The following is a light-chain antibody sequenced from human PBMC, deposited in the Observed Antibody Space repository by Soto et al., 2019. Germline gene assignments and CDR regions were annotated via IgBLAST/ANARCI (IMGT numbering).Light chain of an antibody. Sequence: GDRVTITCRASQSISGWLAWYQQRPGKAPKLLIYKASNLETGVPSRFSDSGSGTEFTLTISSLQPDDFATYYCQQYNSYSGTFGQGTKVEIK. CDR2: KAS. CDR1: QSISGW. J-gene: IGKJ1*01. CDR3: QQYNSYSGT. V-gene: IGKV1-5*03.